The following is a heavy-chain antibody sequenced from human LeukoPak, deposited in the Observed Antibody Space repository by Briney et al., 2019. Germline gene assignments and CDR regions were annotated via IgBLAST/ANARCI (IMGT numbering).Heavy chain of an antibody. Sequence: SETLSLTCAVYGGSFSGYYWTWIRQPPGKGLEWIGFIYYTGSTNYNPSLKSRVTISVDTSKNQFSLKLSSVTAADTAVYYCAGMRITTPTVRTLDYWGQGTLVTVSS. V-gene: IGHV4-59*01. CDR3: AGMRITTPTVRTLDY. CDR1: GGSFSGYY. CDR2: IYYTGST. J-gene: IGHJ4*02. D-gene: IGHD1-14*01.